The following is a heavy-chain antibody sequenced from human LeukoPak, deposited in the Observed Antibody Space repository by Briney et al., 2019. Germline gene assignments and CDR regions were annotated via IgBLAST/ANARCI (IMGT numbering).Heavy chain of an antibody. V-gene: IGHV1-2*02. CDR3: ARIAAAGDDAFDI. CDR2: INPNSGGT. Sequence: ASVKVSCKASGYTFTGYYMHWVRQAPGQGLEWMGWINPNSGGTDYAQKFQGRVTMTWDTSISTAYMELSRLTSDDTAVYYCARIAAAGDDAFDIWGQGTMVTVSS. CDR1: GYTFTGYY. D-gene: IGHD6-13*01. J-gene: IGHJ3*02.